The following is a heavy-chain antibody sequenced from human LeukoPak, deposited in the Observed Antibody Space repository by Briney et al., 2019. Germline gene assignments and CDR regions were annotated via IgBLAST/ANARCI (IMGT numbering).Heavy chain of an antibody. V-gene: IGHV3-15*01. CDR1: GFIFSNGW. Sequence: GGSLGLSCAASGFIFSNGWMSWVPQARGKGRECVGRIKNKSDGGTREYSAPVKGRFSISREESQNTLYLQIKSLKTDFITVCDCTCYTPGGLDIWGEGTMAIVSS. CDR3: TCYTPGGLDI. J-gene: IGHJ3*02. D-gene: IGHD2-2*02. CDR2: IKNKSDGGTR.